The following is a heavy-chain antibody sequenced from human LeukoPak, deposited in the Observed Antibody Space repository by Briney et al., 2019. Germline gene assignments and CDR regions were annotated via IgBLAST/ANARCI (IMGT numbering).Heavy chain of an antibody. CDR2: IYHSGST. CDR3: ARHRADIVVSLGAFDI. V-gene: IGHV4-38-2*02. Sequence: SETLSLTCTVSGYSISSGYYWGWIRQPPGKGLEWIGSIYHSGSTYYNPSLKSRVTISVDTSKNQFSLKLSSVTAADTAVYYCARHRADIVVSLGAFDIWGQGTMVTVSS. J-gene: IGHJ3*02. CDR1: GYSISSGYY. D-gene: IGHD2-2*01.